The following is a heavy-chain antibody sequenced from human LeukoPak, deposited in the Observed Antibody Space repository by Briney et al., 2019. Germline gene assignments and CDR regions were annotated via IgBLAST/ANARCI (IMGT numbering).Heavy chain of an antibody. CDR1: GGSISSGGYY. J-gene: IGHJ4*02. CDR2: IYYSGST. D-gene: IGHD4-17*01. CDR3: AREGGTVTTGLDY. Sequence: SETLSLTCTVSGGSISSGGYYWSWIRQHPGKGLEWIGYIYYSGSTYYNPSLKSRVTISVDTSKNQVSLKLSSVTAADTAVYYCAREGGTVTTGLDYWGQGTLVTVSS. V-gene: IGHV4-31*03.